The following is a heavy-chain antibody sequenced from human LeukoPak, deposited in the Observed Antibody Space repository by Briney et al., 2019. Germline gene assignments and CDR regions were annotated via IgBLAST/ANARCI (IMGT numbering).Heavy chain of an antibody. CDR2: ISYDGSNK. CDR1: GFTFSSYA. D-gene: IGHD6-6*01. CDR3: ARDHLTGGKAARPDYFDY. J-gene: IGHJ4*02. V-gene: IGHV3-30-3*01. Sequence: GGSLRLSCAASGFTFSSYAMHWVRQAPGKGLEWVAVISYDGSNKYYADSVKGRFTISRDNSKNTLYLQMNSLRAEDTAVYYCARDHLTGGKAARPDYFDYWGQGTLVTVSS.